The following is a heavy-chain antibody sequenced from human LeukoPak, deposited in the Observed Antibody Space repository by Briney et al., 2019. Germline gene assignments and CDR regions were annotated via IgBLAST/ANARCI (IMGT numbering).Heavy chain of an antibody. J-gene: IGHJ3*02. CDR1: GYRFTSYW. V-gene: IGHV5-51*01. D-gene: IGHD3-22*01. CDR2: IYPGDSDT. Sequence: GESLKISCKGSGYRFTSYWIGWVRQMPGKGLEWMGIIYPGDSDTRYSPSFQGQVTISADKSISTAYLQWSSLKASDTAMYYCARLPYYYDSSGYYESDAFDIWGQGTMVTVSS. CDR3: ARLPYYYDSSGYYESDAFDI.